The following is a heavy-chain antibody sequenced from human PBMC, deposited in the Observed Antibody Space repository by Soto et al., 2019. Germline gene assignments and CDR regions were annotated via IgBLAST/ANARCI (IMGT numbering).Heavy chain of an antibody. J-gene: IGHJ5*02. D-gene: IGHD2-15*01. CDR1: GGSISSGNDY. Sequence: QVQLQESGPGLVKPSQTVSLTCTVSGGSISSGNDYWSWIRQPPGKGLEWIGYIHYGGNTNYNPSLKSRLTMSLDTSKNQFSLKLSSVTAADTAVYYCARDQGYHYDAWGQVILVTVSS. V-gene: IGHV4-30-4*08. CDR2: IHYGGNT. CDR3: ARDQGYHYDA.